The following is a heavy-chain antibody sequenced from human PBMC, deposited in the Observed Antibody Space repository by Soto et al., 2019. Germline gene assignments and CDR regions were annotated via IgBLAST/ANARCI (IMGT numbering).Heavy chain of an antibody. V-gene: IGHV3-23*01. CDR3: AKMEGMDPWAYSFDY. CDR1: GFTFSDFA. D-gene: IGHD2-2*03. CDR2: IYGGGNGP. J-gene: IGHJ4*02. Sequence: EVQVLESGGGLVQPGGSLRLSCAATGFTFSDFAMSWVRQAPGKGLEWVSRIYGGGNGPHYADYVKGWVTISRDNSKNTLYLQMNSPRAEDTAVYYCAKMEGMDPWAYSFDYGGQGTLVTVSS.